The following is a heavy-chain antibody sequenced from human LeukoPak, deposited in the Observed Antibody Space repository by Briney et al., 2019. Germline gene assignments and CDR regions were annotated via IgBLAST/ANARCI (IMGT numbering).Heavy chain of an antibody. CDR1: GGSISSSSYY. V-gene: IGHV4-39*01. CDR2: IYYSGST. CDR3: ARHSGDFWSGYYDAFDI. Sequence: SETLSLTCTVSGGSISSSSYYWGWIRQPPGKGLEWIGSIYYSGSTYYNPSLKSRVTISVDTSKNQFYLKLSSVTAADTAVYYCARHSGDFWSGYYDAFDIWGQGTMVTVSS. J-gene: IGHJ3*02. D-gene: IGHD3-3*01.